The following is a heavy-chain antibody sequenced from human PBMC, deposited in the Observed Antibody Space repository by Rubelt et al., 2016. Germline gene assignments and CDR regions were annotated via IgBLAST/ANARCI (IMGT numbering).Heavy chain of an antibody. J-gene: IGHJ3*02. CDR1: GESFSGYY. V-gene: IGHV4-34*01. Sequence: QVQLQQWGAGLLKPSETLSLTCAVYGESFSGYYWNWIRQPPGKGLEWIGSIYYSGSTYYNPSLKSRVTMVADPSANQFSPRLRSGTASDTALYYCARHMGQWLVRSDAFDMWGQGTMVTVSS. D-gene: IGHD6-19*01. CDR2: IYYSGST. CDR3: ARHMGQWLVRSDAFDM.